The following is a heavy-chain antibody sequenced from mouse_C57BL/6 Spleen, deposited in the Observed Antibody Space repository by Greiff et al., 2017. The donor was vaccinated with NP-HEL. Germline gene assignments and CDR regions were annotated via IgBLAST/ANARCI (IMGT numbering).Heavy chain of an antibody. CDR3: AARGGGLTGPWFAY. D-gene: IGHD4-1*01. Sequence: QVHVKQSGPELVKPGASVKLSCKASGYTFTSYDINWVKQRPGQGPEWIGWLYPRDGSTKYNEKFKGKATLNVGTSSSTAYMELHSLTAEDSAVYFWAARGGGLTGPWFAYWGQGTLVTVSA. J-gene: IGHJ3*01. V-gene: IGHV1-85*01. CDR2: LYPRDGST. CDR1: GYTFTSYD.